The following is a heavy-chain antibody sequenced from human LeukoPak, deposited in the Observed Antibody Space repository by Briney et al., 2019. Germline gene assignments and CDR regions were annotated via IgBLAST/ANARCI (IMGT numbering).Heavy chain of an antibody. V-gene: IGHV3-23*01. CDR1: GFTFADYA. D-gene: IGHD1-26*01. Sequence: GGSLRLSCAASGFTFADYAMTWVRQAPGKGLEWVSVIGVRGGSSYYADSAKGRFTISRDNSKSTLYLQMNGLRAEDTAVYYCARDFAYRRLDYWGQGTLVTVSS. CDR3: ARDFAYRRLDY. J-gene: IGHJ4*02. CDR2: IGVRGGSS.